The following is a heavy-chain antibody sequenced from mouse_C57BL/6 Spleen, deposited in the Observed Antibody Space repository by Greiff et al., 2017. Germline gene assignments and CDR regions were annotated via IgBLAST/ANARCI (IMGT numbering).Heavy chain of an antibody. V-gene: IGHV1-64*01. J-gene: IGHJ4*01. CDR3: ARSGYYYGSSHAMDY. CDR1: GYTFTSYW. D-gene: IGHD1-1*01. CDR2: IHPNSGST. Sequence: QVHVKQSGAELVKPGASVKLSCKASGYTFTSYWMHWVKQRPGQGLEWIGMIHPNSGSTNYNEKFKSKATLTVDKSSSTAYMQLSSLTSEDSAVYYCARSGYYYGSSHAMDYWGQGTSVTVSS.